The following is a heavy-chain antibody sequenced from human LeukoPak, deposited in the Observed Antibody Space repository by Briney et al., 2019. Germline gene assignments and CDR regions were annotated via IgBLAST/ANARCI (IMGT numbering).Heavy chain of an antibody. V-gene: IGHV3-30-3*01. CDR2: ISYDGSNK. D-gene: IGHD3-9*01. J-gene: IGHJ4*02. Sequence: GRSLRLSCAASRFTFSSYAMHWVRQAPGKGLEWVAVISYDGSNKYYADSVKGRFTISRDNSKNTLYLQMNSLRAEDTAVYYCARSHRARRHLDWLSYFDYWGQGTLVTVSS. CDR1: RFTFSSYA. CDR3: ARSHRARRHLDWLSYFDY.